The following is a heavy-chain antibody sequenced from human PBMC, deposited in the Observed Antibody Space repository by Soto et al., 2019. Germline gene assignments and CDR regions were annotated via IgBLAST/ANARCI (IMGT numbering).Heavy chain of an antibody. V-gene: IGHV3-23*01. J-gene: IGHJ4*02. CDR1: GFTFSSYA. D-gene: IGHD2-2*02. CDR3: AKGANLYQPLLYPWLD. CDR2: ISGSGGST. Sequence: GGSLRLSCAASGFTFSSYAMSWVRQAPGKGLEWVSAISGSGGSTYYADSVKGRFTISRDNSKNTLYLQMNSLRAEDTAVYYCAKGANLYQPLLYPWLDWGQGTLVTVSS.